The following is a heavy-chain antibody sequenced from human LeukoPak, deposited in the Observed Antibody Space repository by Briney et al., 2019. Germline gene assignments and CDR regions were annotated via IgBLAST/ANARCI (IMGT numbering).Heavy chain of an antibody. V-gene: IGHV1-18*01. D-gene: IGHD1-26*01. CDR1: GGTFSSYA. CDR2: ISAYNGNT. J-gene: IGHJ4*02. Sequence: GASVKVSCKASGGTFSSYAISWVRQAPGQGREWMGGISAYNGNTNYAQKLQGRVTMTTDTSTSTAYMELRSLRSDDTAVYYCARGIVGVPVDYWGQGTLVTVSS. CDR3: ARGIVGVPVDY.